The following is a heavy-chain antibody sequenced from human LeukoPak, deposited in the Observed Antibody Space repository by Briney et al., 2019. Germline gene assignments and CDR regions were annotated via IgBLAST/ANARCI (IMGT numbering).Heavy chain of an antibody. Sequence: SETLSLTCTVSGDSISSYYWSWIRQPPGKGLEWIGCIYYSGSTNYNPSLKSRVTISLDTPKNQFSLRLNSVTAADTAVYYCARGVAGYGPYDYWGQGTLVTVSS. D-gene: IGHD5-12*01. CDR3: ARGVAGYGPYDY. V-gene: IGHV4-59*01. J-gene: IGHJ4*02. CDR1: GDSISSYY. CDR2: IYYSGST.